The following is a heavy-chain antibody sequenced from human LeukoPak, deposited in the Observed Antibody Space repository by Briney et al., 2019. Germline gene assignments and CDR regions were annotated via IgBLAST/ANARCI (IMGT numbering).Heavy chain of an antibody. Sequence: SETLSLTCTVSGGSISSGSYYWSWIRQPAGKGLEWIGRIYTCGSTNYNPSLKSRVTISVDTSKNQFSLELSSVTAADTAVYYCARAGPYDSSGYYYQYYYYMDVWGKGTTVTISS. CDR1: GGSISSGSYY. V-gene: IGHV4-61*02. D-gene: IGHD3-22*01. CDR3: ARAGPYDSSGYYYQYYYYMDV. CDR2: IYTCGST. J-gene: IGHJ6*03.